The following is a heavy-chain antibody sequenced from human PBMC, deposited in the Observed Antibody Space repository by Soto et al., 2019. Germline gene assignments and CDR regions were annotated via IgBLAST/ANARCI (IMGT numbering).Heavy chain of an antibody. CDR3: ARAKYRSLSVDWFDP. CDR2: IYYSGST. Sequence: NPAETLSLTCTVSGCSISSGGYYWSWIRQHPGKGLEWVAYIYYSGSTNYTPSVKGRVTISIDTSKNQLSLKLSSVTAADTAVYYCARAKYRSLSVDWFDPWGQGTLVTVSS. CDR1: GCSISSGGYY. J-gene: IGHJ5*02. D-gene: IGHD3-10*01. V-gene: IGHV4-61*08.